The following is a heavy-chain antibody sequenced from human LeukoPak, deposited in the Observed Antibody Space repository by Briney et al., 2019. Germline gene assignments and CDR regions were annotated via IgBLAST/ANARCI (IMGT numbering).Heavy chain of an antibody. J-gene: IGHJ4*02. CDR1: GGTFSSYA. Sequence: SVKVSCKASGGTFSSYAISWVRQAPGQGLEWMGGIIPIFGTANYAQKFQGRVTITADESTSTAYMELSSLRSEDTAVYYCARDRYSELGGSYMNYWGQGTLVTVPS. CDR3: ARDRYSELGGSYMNY. CDR2: IIPIFGTA. V-gene: IGHV1-69*13. D-gene: IGHD1-26*01.